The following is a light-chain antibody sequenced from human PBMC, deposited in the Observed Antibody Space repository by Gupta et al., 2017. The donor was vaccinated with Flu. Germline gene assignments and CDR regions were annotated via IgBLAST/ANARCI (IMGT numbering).Light chain of an antibody. Sequence: PAVLSCSPGGKATHSVVSNDSVRSKLAWYQQKPGQAPRLLIYGTFTRATGIPARFSGSGSGTDFTLTISSLHPEDFAVYYCQQYFDWPLSFGRGTKLEIK. CDR2: GTF. J-gene: IGKJ4*01. CDR3: QQYFDWPLS. V-gene: IGKV3D-15*01. CDR1: DSVRSK.